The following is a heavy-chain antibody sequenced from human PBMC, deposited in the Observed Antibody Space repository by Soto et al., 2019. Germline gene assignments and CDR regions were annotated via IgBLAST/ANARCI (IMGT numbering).Heavy chain of an antibody. CDR2: IYPGDSDT. CDR1: GYSFTSYW. Sequence: GESLKISCNGSGYSFTSYWIGWVRQMPGKGLEWMGIIYPGDSDTSNSPSFKGQVTISADKSISTAYLTWSSLKASDTAMYYCARLDGYSSSWEGGHNWFDPWGQGTLVTVSS. D-gene: IGHD6-13*01. CDR3: ARLDGYSSSWEGGHNWFDP. J-gene: IGHJ5*02. V-gene: IGHV5-51*01.